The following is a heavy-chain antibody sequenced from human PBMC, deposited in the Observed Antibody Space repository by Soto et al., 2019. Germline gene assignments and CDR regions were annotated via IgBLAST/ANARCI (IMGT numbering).Heavy chain of an antibody. V-gene: IGHV1-2*02. CDR3: ARYTTRVTIFGVVTHDAFDI. Sequence: VASVKVSCKASGYTFTGYYMHWVRQAPGQGLEWMGWINPNSGGTNYAQKFQGRVTMTRDTSISTAYMELSRLRSDDTAVYYCARYTTRVTIFGVVTHDAFDIWGQGTTVTVSS. D-gene: IGHD3-3*01. J-gene: IGHJ3*02. CDR1: GYTFTGYY. CDR2: INPNSGGT.